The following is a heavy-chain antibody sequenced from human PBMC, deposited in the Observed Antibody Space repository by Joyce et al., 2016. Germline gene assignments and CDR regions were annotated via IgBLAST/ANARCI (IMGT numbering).Heavy chain of an antibody. CDR3: GRAPRGPGYFDS. CDR2: ISHSGNT. D-gene: IGHD3-10*01. Sequence: QLLLQESGPGLVKTSQTLSLTCAVSGDSFTTGGYAWNWIRQPPGKGLEWIGDISHSGNTHFTPSLQSRVTISLDRSKSQFSLKLSSVTAADTAVYYCGRAPRGPGYFDSWGQGTLVTVSS. J-gene: IGHJ4*02. CDR1: GDSFTTGGYA. V-gene: IGHV4-30-2*01.